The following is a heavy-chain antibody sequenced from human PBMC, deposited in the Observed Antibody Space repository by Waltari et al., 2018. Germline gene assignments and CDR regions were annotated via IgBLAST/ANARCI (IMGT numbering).Heavy chain of an antibody. V-gene: IGHV4-39*07. D-gene: IGHD1-20*01. CDR3: ARGSRITGRSWFDP. J-gene: IGHJ5*02. CDR1: GGSISSSSYY. Sequence: QLQLQESGPGLVKPSETLSLTCTVSGGSISSSSYYWGWIRPPPGKGLEWIGSIYYSGSTYYNPSLKSRVTISVDTSKNQFSLKLSSVTAADTAVYYCARGSRITGRSWFDPWGQGTLVTVSS. CDR2: IYYSGST.